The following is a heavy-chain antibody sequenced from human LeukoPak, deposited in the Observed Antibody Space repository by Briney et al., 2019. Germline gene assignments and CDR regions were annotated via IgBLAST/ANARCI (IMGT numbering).Heavy chain of an antibody. CDR1: GFTFSSYS. D-gene: IGHD3-16*01. Sequence: PRGSLRLSCAASGFTFSSYSMNWVRQAPGKGLEWVSSISSSSSYIYYADSVKGRFTISRDNAKNSLYLQMNSLRAEDTAVYYCARDFTPYYYYYGMDVWGQGTTVTVSS. CDR3: ARDFTPYYYYYGMDV. J-gene: IGHJ6*02. CDR2: ISSSSSYI. V-gene: IGHV3-21*01.